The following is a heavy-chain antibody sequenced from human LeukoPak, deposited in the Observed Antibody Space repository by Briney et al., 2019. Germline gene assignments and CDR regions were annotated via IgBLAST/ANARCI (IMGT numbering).Heavy chain of an antibody. Sequence: RGGSLRLSCAASGFTISSNYMSWVRQAPGKALEWVSVIYSGGSTYYADSVKGRFTISRDNFKNTLYLQMNSLRAEDTAVYYCARTFLITFGGVIEYFEHWGQGTLVTVSS. D-gene: IGHD3-16*02. CDR1: GFTISSNY. V-gene: IGHV3-53*01. CDR3: ARTFLITFGGVIEYFEH. CDR2: IYSGGST. J-gene: IGHJ4*02.